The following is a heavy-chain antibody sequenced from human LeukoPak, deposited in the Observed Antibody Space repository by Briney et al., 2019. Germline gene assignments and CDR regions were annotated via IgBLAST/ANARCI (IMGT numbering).Heavy chain of an antibody. J-gene: IGHJ3*02. Sequence: SETLSLTCTVSGGSISSSSYYWGWIRQPPGKGLEWIGSIYYSGSTYYNPSLKSRVTISVDTSKNQFSLKLSSVTAADTAVYYCARVSYSAEQQLWVRPDAFDIWGQGTMVTVSS. D-gene: IGHD6-13*01. CDR3: ARVSYSAEQQLWVRPDAFDI. V-gene: IGHV4-39*07. CDR1: GGSISSSSYY. CDR2: IYYSGST.